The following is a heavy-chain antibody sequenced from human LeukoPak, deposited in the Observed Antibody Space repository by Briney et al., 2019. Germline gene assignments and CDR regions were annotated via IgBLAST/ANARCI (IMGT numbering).Heavy chain of an antibody. J-gene: IGHJ4*02. CDR2: ISPNADRT. V-gene: IGHV3-23*01. CDR3: AIMHGYYDGSGYWVQ. CDR1: GFTFGSYA. Sequence: GGSLRLSCAASGFTFGSYAMCWVRQAPGKGLEWVSFISPNADRTSKADSVEGRFTISRDNPRNTLYLQMNSLRDDDTAVYYCAIMHGYYDGSGYWVQWGQGTLVTVSS. D-gene: IGHD3-22*01.